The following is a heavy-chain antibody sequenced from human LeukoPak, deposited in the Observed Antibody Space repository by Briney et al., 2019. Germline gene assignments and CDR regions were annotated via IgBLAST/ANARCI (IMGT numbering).Heavy chain of an antibody. V-gene: IGHV1-8*02. CDR1: GYTFTGHY. CDR3: ARGLRDCSGGSCQYYFDY. D-gene: IGHD2-15*01. CDR2: MNPNSGNT. J-gene: IGHJ4*02. Sequence: GASVKVSCKASGYTFTGHYMHWVRQAPGQGLEWMGWMNPNSGNTGYAQKFQGRVTMTRNTSISTAYMELSSLRSEDTAVYYCARGLRDCSGGSCQYYFDYWGQGTLVTVSS.